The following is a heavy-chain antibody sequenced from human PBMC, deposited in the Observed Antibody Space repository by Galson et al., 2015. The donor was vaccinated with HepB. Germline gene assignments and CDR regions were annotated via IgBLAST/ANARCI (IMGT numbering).Heavy chain of an antibody. Sequence: SVKVSCKASGGTFRSNSITWVRQAPGQGLEWMGGIIPLFGTPDYEPNFQGRVTIAADESTSTASMELSSLTSEDTAIYFCARGAPVTLLGTYIRRYYSGMDVWGQGTTVTVSS. CDR1: GGTFRSNS. J-gene: IGHJ6*02. V-gene: IGHV1-69*13. D-gene: IGHD1/OR15-1a*01. CDR3: ARGAPVTLLGTYIRRYYSGMDV. CDR2: IIPLFGTP.